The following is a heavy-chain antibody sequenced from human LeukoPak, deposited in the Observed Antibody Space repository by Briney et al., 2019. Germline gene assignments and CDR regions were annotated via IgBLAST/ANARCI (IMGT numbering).Heavy chain of an antibody. Sequence: GGSLRLSCAASGFTFRNYALSWVRQAPGKGLEWVSGVSGSGDSTYYADSVKGRFTISRDNSKNTLYLQMNSLRAEDTAVYYCAKDMDSSAWYYFDSWGQRTLVTVSS. CDR2: VSGSGDST. V-gene: IGHV3-23*01. D-gene: IGHD6-19*01. CDR1: GFTFRNYA. J-gene: IGHJ4*02. CDR3: AKDMDSSAWYYFDS.